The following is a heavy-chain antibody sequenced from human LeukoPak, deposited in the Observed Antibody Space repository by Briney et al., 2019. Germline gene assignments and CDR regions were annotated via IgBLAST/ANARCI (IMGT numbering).Heavy chain of an antibody. Sequence: ASVKVSCKVSGYTLTELSMHWVRQAPGKGLEWMGGFDPEDGETIYAQKFQGRVTMTEDTSTDTAYMELSNLRSEDTAVYYCATVLSSGWYVDYWGQGTLVTVSS. CDR3: ATVLSSGWYVDY. CDR2: FDPEDGET. V-gene: IGHV1-24*01. D-gene: IGHD6-19*01. J-gene: IGHJ4*02. CDR1: GYTLTELS.